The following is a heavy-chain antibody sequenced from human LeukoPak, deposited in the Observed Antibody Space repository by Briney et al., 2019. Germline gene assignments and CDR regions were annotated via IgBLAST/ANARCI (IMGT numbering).Heavy chain of an antibody. CDR3: AREVGIAVAGTFDY. J-gene: IGHJ4*02. CDR2: ISSSSSTI. CDR1: GFTFSRYS. V-gene: IGHV3-48*01. Sequence: PGGPLRLSCAASGFTFSRYSMHWVRKAPGKGLEWVSYISSSSSTIYYADSVKGRFTISRDNAKNSLYLQMNSLRAEDTAVYYCAREVGIAVAGTFDYWGQGTLVTVSS. D-gene: IGHD6-19*01.